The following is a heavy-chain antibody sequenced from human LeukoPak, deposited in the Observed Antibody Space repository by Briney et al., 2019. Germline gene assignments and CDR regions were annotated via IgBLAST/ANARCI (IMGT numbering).Heavy chain of an antibody. Sequence: SQTLSLTCTVSGGSISSGGYYWSWIRQHPGKGLEWIGYIYYSGSTYYNPSLKSRVTISVDTSTHQFSLKLSSVTAADTAVYYCARVDYYDSSGYPYYFDYWGQGTLVTVSS. D-gene: IGHD3-22*01. V-gene: IGHV4-31*03. CDR2: IYYSGST. CDR3: ARVDYYDSSGYPYYFDY. J-gene: IGHJ4*02. CDR1: GGSISSGGYY.